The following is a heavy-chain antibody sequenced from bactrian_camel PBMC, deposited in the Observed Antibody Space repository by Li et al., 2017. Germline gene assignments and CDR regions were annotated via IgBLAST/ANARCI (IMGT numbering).Heavy chain of an antibody. V-gene: IGHV3S1*01. J-gene: IGHJ4*01. CDR2: INTSGRTI. CDR3: AEDRTGGSSCLVFLHFSDEDEYAY. Sequence: VQLVESGGGSVPPGGSLRLSCIVSGYGSLRNCVGWFRQAPGKGREGIAGINTSGRTIYYTDSVKDRFTISQDDAKKTVYLQMNSLKPEDTAMYYCAEDRTGGSSCLVFLHFSDEDEYAYWGRGTQVTVS. D-gene: IGHD6*01. CDR1: GYGSLRNC.